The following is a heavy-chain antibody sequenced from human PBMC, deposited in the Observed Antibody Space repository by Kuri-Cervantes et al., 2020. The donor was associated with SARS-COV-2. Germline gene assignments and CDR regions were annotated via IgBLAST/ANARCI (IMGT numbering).Heavy chain of an antibody. J-gene: IGHJ4*02. CDR3: ARGRRGITMVRGVTAHFDY. V-gene: IGHV4-38-2*01. Sequence: GSLRLSCAVSGYSISSGYYWGWIRQPPGKGLEWIGSIYHSGSTYYNPSLKSRVTISVDTSKNQFSLKLSSVTAADRAVYYCARGRRGITMVRGVTAHFDYWGQGTLVTVSS. CDR2: IYHSGST. CDR1: GYSISSGYY. D-gene: IGHD3-10*01.